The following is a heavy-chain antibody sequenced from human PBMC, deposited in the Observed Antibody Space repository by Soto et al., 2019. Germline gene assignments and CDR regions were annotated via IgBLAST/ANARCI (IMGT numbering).Heavy chain of an antibody. CDR2: IWYDGSNK. CDR3: ARDGPPQKTGMDV. Sequence: QVQLVESGGGVVQPGRSLRLSCAASGFTFSSYGMHWVRQAPGKGLEWVAVIWYDGSNKYYADSVKGRFTISRDNSKNTRYLQMNSLRAEDTAVYYCARDGPPQKTGMDVWGQGTTVTVSS. J-gene: IGHJ6*02. V-gene: IGHV3-33*01. CDR1: GFTFSSYG.